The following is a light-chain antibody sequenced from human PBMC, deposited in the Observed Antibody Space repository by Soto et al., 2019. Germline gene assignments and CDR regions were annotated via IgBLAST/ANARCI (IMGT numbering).Light chain of an antibody. J-gene: IGLJ3*02. CDR2: EVS. CDR3: SSYTSSSTRV. CDR1: SSDVGGYNY. V-gene: IGLV2-14*01. Sequence: QSALTQPASVSGSPGQSITISCTGTSSDVGGYNYVSWYQKHPGKAPKLMIYEVSNRPSGVSNRFSGSKSGNTASLTISGLPAEDEADYYCSSYTSSSTRVFGGGTKLTVL.